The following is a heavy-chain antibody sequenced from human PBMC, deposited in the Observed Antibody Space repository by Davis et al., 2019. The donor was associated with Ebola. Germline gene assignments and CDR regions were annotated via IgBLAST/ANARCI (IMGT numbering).Heavy chain of an antibody. CDR3: TRGRGSSSWELY. CDR2: ISGSGGST. J-gene: IGHJ4*02. Sequence: PRGSLTLSCAVSGFTLSSHAMSWVRQSPGKGLEWVSDISGSGGSTYYADSVKGRFTISRDSSRNTLYLQMNSLRADDTATYYCTRGRGSSSWELYWGRGTLVAVSS. V-gene: IGHV3-23*01. D-gene: IGHD6-13*01. CDR1: GFTLSSHA.